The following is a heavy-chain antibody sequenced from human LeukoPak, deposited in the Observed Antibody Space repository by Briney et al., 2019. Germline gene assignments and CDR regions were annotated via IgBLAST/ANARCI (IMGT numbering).Heavy chain of an antibody. CDR2: ISSSGSTI. D-gene: IGHD2-2*01. Sequence: PGGSLRLSCAASGFTFSDYYMSWIRQAPGNGLEWVSYISSSGSTIYYADSVKGRFTISRDNAKNSLYLQMNSLRAEDTAVYYCARASSSSSWFDWFDPWGQGTLVTVSS. CDR3: ARASSSSSWFDWFDP. CDR1: GFTFSDYY. J-gene: IGHJ5*02. V-gene: IGHV3-11*01.